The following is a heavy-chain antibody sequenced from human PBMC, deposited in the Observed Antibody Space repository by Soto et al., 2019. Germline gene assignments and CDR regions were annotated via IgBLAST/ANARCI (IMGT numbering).Heavy chain of an antibody. J-gene: IGHJ4*02. CDR1: GCSISSYY. V-gene: IGHV4-59*01. Sequence: SETLSLTCTVSGCSISSYYWSWIRQPPGKGLEWIGYIYDSGSTNYNPSLKSRVTISVDTSKNQFSLRLTSVTAADTAVYYCAAAPRYWGQGTLVTVSS. D-gene: IGHD2-15*01. CDR3: AAAPRY. CDR2: IYDSGST.